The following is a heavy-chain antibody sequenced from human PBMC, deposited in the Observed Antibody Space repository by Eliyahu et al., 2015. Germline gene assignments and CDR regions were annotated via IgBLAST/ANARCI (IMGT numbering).Heavy chain of an antibody. V-gene: IGHV4-31*03. D-gene: IGHD3-10*01. J-gene: IGHJ4*02. CDR2: IYYSGXT. CDR1: XGPISSXGHY. Sequence: QVQLQESGPGLVKPSQTLSXXCTVXXGPISSXGHYWSWVRQRPGKGLEWIGXIYYSGXTYYNPSLKSRITMSVDTSKSQFSLRLTSVTAADTAVYYCAREGSSYYGFYFDYWGQGTLVTVSS. CDR3: AREGSSYYGFYFDY.